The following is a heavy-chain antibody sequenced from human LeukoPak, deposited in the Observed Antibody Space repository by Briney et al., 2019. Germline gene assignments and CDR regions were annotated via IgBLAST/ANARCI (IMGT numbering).Heavy chain of an antibody. CDR1: GYTFTSYG. Sequence: ASVKVSCKASGYTFTSYGISWVRQAPGQGLELMGWISAYNGNTNYAQKLQGRVTMTTDTSTSTAYMELRSLRSDDTAVYYCAREELVRGYYYYGMDVWGQGTTVTVSS. J-gene: IGHJ6*02. CDR3: AREELVRGYYYYGMDV. D-gene: IGHD3-10*01. V-gene: IGHV1-18*01. CDR2: ISAYNGNT.